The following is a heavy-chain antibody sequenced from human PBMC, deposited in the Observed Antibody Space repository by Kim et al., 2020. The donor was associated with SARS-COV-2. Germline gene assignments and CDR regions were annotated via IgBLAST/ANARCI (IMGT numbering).Heavy chain of an antibody. V-gene: IGHV4-31*03. CDR3: ARGRTIFGVVNYAFDI. D-gene: IGHD3-3*01. Sequence: SETLSLTCTVSGGSISSGGYYWRWIRQHPGKGLEWIGYIYYSGSTYYNPSLKSRVTISVDTSKNQFSLKLSSVTAADTAVYYCARGRTIFGVVNYAFDIWGQGTMVTVSS. J-gene: IGHJ3*02. CDR1: GGSISSGGYY. CDR2: IYYSGST.